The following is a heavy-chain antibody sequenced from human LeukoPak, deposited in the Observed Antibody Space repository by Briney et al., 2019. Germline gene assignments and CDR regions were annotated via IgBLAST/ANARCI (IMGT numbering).Heavy chain of an antibody. CDR2: ISGSGGST. Sequence: GGSLRLSCAASGFTFSSYGMSWVRQAPGKGLEWVSAISGSGGSTYYADSVKGRFTISRDNSKNTLYLQMNSLRAEDTAVYYCAKDQYCSGGSRYWYFDLWGRGTLVTVSS. D-gene: IGHD2-15*01. CDR3: AKDQYCSGGSRYWYFDL. J-gene: IGHJ2*01. V-gene: IGHV3-23*01. CDR1: GFTFSSYG.